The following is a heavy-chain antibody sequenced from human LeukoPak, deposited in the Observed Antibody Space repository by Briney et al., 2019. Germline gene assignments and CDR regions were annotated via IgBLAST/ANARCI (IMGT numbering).Heavy chain of an antibody. J-gene: IGHJ4*02. CDR3: ARDSKVYYDSSGYHDY. CDR2: ISAYNGDT. D-gene: IGHD3-22*01. CDR1: GYTFTSYG. Sequence: ASVKVSCKASGYTFTSYGISWVRQAPGQGLEWMGWISAYNGDTNYAQTLQGRVTMTTDTSTSTAYMELRSLRSDDTAVYYCARDSKVYYDSSGYHDYWGQGTLVTVSS. V-gene: IGHV1-18*01.